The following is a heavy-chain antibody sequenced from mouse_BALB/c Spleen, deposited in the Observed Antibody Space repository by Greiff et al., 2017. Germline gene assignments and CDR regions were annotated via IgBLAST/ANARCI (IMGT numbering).Heavy chain of an antibody. V-gene: IGHV3-2*02. D-gene: IGHD2-10*02. CDR2: ISYSGST. CDR1: GYSITSDYA. CDR3: ARKDGYGNYGAMDY. Sequence: EVQLVESGPGLVKPSQSLSLTCTVTGYSITSDYAWNWIRQFPGNKLEWMGYISYSGSTSYNPSLKSRISITRDTSKNQFFLQLNSVTTEDTATYYCARKDGYGNYGAMDYWGQGTSVTVSS. J-gene: IGHJ4*01.